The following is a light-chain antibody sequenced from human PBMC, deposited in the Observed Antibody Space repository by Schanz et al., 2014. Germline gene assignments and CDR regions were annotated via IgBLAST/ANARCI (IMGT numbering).Light chain of an antibody. V-gene: IGKV3-11*01. CDR2: EAS. Sequence: EIVLTQSPATLSLSPGERATLSCRASQSVTSNLAWYQQKPGQAPRLLIYEASNRATGIQARFSGSGSGTDFTLTISSLEPEDFAVYYCQQRRTFGPGTKVDIK. J-gene: IGKJ3*01. CDR1: QSVTSN. CDR3: QQRRT.